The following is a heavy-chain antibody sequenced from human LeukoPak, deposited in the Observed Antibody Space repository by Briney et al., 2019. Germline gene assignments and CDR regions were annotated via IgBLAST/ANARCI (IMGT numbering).Heavy chain of an antibody. CDR2: IKQDGSEK. CDR3: ARTGWHYCSSTSCPGDV. J-gene: IGHJ6*04. V-gene: IGHV3-7*01. CDR1: GFTFSSYW. Sequence: GGSLRLSCAASGFTFSSYWMSWVRQAPGKGLEWVANIKQDGSEKYYVDSVKGRFTISRDNAKNSLYLQMNSLRAEDTAVYYCARTGWHYCSSTSCPGDVWGKGTTVTVSS. D-gene: IGHD2-2*01.